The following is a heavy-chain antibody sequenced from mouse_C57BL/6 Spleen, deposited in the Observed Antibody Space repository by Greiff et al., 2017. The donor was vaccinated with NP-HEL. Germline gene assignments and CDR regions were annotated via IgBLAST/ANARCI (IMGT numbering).Heavy chain of an antibody. CDR2: ISSGGDYI. Sequence: EVQVVESGEGLVKPGGSLKLSCAASGFTFSSYAMSWVRQTPEKRLEWVAYISSGGDYIYYADTVKGRFTISRDNARNTLYLQMSSLKSEDTAMYYCTRDPVPFYGFDYWGQGTTLTVSS. CDR3: TRDPVPFYGFDY. J-gene: IGHJ2*01. CDR1: GFTFSSYA. D-gene: IGHD1-1*01. V-gene: IGHV5-9-1*02.